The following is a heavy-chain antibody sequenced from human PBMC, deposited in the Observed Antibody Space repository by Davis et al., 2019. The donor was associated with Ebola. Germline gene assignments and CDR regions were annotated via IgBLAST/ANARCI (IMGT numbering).Heavy chain of an antibody. Sequence: GESLKISCAASGFTFSSYAMSWVRQAPGKGLEWVSAISGSGGSTYYADSVKGRFTISRDNAKNSLYLQMNSLRDEDTAVYYCARARGSSGWYYFDYWGQGTLVTVSS. CDR2: ISGSGGST. CDR3: ARARGSSGWYYFDY. J-gene: IGHJ4*02. D-gene: IGHD6-19*01. V-gene: IGHV3-23*01. CDR1: GFTFSSYA.